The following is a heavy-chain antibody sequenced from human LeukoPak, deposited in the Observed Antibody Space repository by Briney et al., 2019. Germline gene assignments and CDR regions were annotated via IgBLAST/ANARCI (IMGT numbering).Heavy chain of an antibody. CDR3: AREGGAGYCSSTSCSLGS. J-gene: IGHJ4*02. CDR1: GFTVSTNY. CDR2: IYKGGIT. V-gene: IGHV3-66*02. D-gene: IGHD2-2*01. Sequence: GGSLRLSCAASGFTVSTNYMSWVRQAPGKGLEWVSDIYKGGITYYADSVKGPFTISRDNSRNMLFLQMNSLRAEDTAVYFCAREGGAGYCSSTSCSLGSWGQGTLVTVSS.